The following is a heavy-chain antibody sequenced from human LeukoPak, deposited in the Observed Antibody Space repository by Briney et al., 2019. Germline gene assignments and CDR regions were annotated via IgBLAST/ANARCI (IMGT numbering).Heavy chain of an antibody. V-gene: IGHV1-2*02. Sequence: ASVKVSCKASGYTFTAYYMHWVRQAPGQGLEWMGWINPNSGGTNYAQKFQGRVTMTRDTSISTAYMELSRLRSDDTAVYYCARLALPGYYYYYMDVWGKGTTVTVSS. CDR1: GYTFTAYY. CDR3: ARLALPGYYYYYMDV. CDR2: INPNSGGT. J-gene: IGHJ6*03.